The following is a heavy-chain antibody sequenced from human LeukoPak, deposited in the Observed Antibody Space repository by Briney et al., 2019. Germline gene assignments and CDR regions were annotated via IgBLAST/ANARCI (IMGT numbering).Heavy chain of an antibody. CDR2: IYSGGDT. V-gene: IGHV3-66*01. J-gene: IGHJ6*03. CDR1: GFFVSNNY. D-gene: IGHD6-25*01. Sequence: QTGGSLRLSCAASGFFVSNNYMSWVRQAPGKGLEWVSVIYSGGDTYYADSVKGRFTISRDNAKNSLYLQMNSLRADDTAVYYCARFAAGGSYYYYMDVWGKGTTVTVSS. CDR3: ARFAAGGSYYYYMDV.